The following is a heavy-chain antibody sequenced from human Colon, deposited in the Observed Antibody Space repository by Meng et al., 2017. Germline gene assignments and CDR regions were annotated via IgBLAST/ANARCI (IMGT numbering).Heavy chain of an antibody. J-gene: IGHJ4*02. D-gene: IGHD3-10*01. V-gene: IGHV6-1*01. CDR3: TTWYGEY. Sequence: QLAQTGPVLLRPSPPLSLTCAISADSVSSNRALWHWVMQSPSRGLEWLGQTYYRSEWQNHYGVSVKSRITINADTSRNHFSLHLNSVTPEDTAVYYCTTWYGEYWGQGTLVTVSS. CDR1: ADSVSSNRAL. CDR2: TYYRSEWQN.